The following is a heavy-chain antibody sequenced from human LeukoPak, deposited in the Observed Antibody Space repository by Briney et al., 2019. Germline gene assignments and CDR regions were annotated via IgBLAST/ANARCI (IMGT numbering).Heavy chain of an antibody. D-gene: IGHD4-17*01. V-gene: IGHV3-30-3*01. Sequence: GGSLRLSCAASGFTFSSYAMHWVRQAPGKGLEWVAVISYDGSNKYYADSVKGRFTISRDNSKNTLCLQMNSLRAEDTAVYYCAREESGAFIFDYWGQGTLVTVSS. J-gene: IGHJ4*02. CDR2: ISYDGSNK. CDR1: GFTFSSYA. CDR3: AREESGAFIFDY.